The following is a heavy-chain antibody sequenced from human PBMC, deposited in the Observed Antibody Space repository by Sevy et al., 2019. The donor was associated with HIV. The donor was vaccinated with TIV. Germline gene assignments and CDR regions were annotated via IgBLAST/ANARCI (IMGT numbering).Heavy chain of an antibody. D-gene: IGHD2-15*01. CDR1: GGTFSSYA. J-gene: IGHJ6*02. CDR2: IIPIFGTA. V-gene: IGHV1-69*13. CDR3: AREGVGEGDYYYGMDV. Sequence: ASLKVSCKASGGTFSSYAISWVRQAPGQGLEWMGGIIPIFGTANYAQKFQGRVTITADESTSTAYMELSSLRSEDTAVYYCAREGVGEGDYYYGMDVWGQGTTVTVSS.